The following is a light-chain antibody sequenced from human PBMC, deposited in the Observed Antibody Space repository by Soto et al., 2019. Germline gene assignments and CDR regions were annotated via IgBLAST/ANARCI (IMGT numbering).Light chain of an antibody. Sequence: EIVLTQSPGTLSLSPGERATLSCRASQSVSNNYLAWYQQKPGQAPRLLLYGASNRPTGIPDRFSGSGSGTDFTLTISRLEPEDFAVYYCQQYGSSGTFGQGTKVEIK. J-gene: IGKJ1*01. CDR2: GAS. CDR1: QSVSNNY. V-gene: IGKV3-20*01. CDR3: QQYGSSGT.